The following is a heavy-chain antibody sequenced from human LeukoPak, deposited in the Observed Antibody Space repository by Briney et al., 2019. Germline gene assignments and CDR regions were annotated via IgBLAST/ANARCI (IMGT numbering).Heavy chain of an antibody. D-gene: IGHD3-22*01. CDR3: ARDGYSDSSGYDYPPSV. V-gene: IGHV4-59*01. CDR2: MSYSGSS. J-gene: IGHJ4*02. CDR1: GGSFSGYY. Sequence: SETLSLTCAVYGGSFSGYYWSWIRQPPGKGLEWIGYMSYSGSSSYNPSLRSRITISVDASKKQFSLKLSSVTAADTAVYYCARDGYSDSSGYDYPPSVWGQGTLVTVSS.